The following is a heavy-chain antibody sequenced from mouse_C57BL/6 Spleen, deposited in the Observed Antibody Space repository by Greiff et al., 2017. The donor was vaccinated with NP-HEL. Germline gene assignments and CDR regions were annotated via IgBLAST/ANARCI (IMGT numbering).Heavy chain of an antibody. V-gene: IGHV1-20*01. Sequence: EVQLQQSGPELVKPGDSVKISCKASGYSFTGYFMNWVMQSHGKSLEWIGRINPYNGDTFYNQKFKGKATLTVDKSSSTAHMELRSLTSEDSAVYYCAREMITTVVATDYWGQGTTLTVSS. CDR1: GYSFTGYF. CDR2: INPYNGDT. J-gene: IGHJ2*01. CDR3: AREMITTVVATDY. D-gene: IGHD1-1*01.